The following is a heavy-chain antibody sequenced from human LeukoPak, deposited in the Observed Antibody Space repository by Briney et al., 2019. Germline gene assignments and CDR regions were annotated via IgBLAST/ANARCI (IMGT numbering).Heavy chain of an antibody. CDR3: ATETGYNYGFDH. D-gene: IGHD5-18*01. V-gene: IGHV3-21*01. CDR1: GFTFSSNS. Sequence: GGSLRLSCAASGFTFSSNSMNWARQAPGKGLEWVSSISSSSSYIYYGDSVKGRFTISRDNAKNSLYLQMNSLRAEDTAVYYCATETGYNYGFDHWGQGTLVTVSS. CDR2: ISSSSSYI. J-gene: IGHJ5*02.